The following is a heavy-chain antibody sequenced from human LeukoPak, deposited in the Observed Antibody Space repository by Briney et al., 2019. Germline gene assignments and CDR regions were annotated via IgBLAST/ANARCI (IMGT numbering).Heavy chain of an antibody. J-gene: IGHJ4*02. Sequence: GSLRLSCAASGFTFSDYYMSWIRQAPGRGLEWVSYISGSGSTLYYADSVKGRFTISRDNTKNSLYLQMNSLRAEDTAVYYCARAVAGPSGRFDYWGQGTLVTVSS. CDR2: ISGSGSTL. CDR3: ARAVAGPSGRFDY. V-gene: IGHV3-11*01. D-gene: IGHD6-19*01. CDR1: GFTFSDYY.